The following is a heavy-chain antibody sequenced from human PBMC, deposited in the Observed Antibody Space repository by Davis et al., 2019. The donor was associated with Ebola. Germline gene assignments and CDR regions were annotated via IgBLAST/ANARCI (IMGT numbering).Heavy chain of an antibody. D-gene: IGHD2-2*01. V-gene: IGHV4-34*01. CDR2: INHSGST. CDR3: ARVGIVVVPAADFDYYYGMDV. J-gene: IGHJ6*02. CDR1: GGSISSYY. Sequence: SETLSLTCTVSGGSISSYYWSWIRQPPGKGLEWIGEINHSGSTNYNPSLKSRVTISVDTSKNQFSLKLSSVTAADTAVYYCARVGIVVVPAADFDYYYGMDVWGQGTTVTVSS.